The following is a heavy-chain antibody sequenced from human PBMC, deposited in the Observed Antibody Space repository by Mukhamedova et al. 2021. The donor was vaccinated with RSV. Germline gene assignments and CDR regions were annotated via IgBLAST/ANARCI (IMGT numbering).Heavy chain of an antibody. V-gene: IGHV1-69*01. CDR2: IIPIFGTA. D-gene: IGHD6-13*01. Sequence: GLEWMGGIIPIFGTANYAQKFQGRVTITADESTSTAYMELSSLRPEDTAVYYCARVGSSWPNYYYYGMDVCGQGTTVTVPS. CDR3: ARVGSSWPNYYYYGMDV. J-gene: IGHJ6*02.